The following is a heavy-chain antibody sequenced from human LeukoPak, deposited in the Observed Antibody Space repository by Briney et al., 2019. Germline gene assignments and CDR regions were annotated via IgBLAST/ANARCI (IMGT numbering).Heavy chain of an antibody. J-gene: IGHJ4*02. D-gene: IGHD3-22*01. CDR3: ARGLLHWNYYDSSGSAEISC. CDR2: INPNSGGT. Sequence: ASVKVSCKASGYTFTGYYMHWVRQAPGQGLEWMGRINPNSGGTNYAQKFQGRVTMTRDMSISTAYMELSRLRSDDTAVYYCARGLLHWNYYDSSGSAEISCWGQGTLVTVSS. CDR1: GYTFTGYY. V-gene: IGHV1-2*06.